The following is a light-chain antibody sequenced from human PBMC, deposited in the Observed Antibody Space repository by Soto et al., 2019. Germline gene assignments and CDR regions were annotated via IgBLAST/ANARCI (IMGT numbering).Light chain of an antibody. V-gene: IGLV3-21*04. CDR3: QLWNSSSDQGV. CDR1: NIGING. J-gene: IGLJ3*02. CDR2: YDN. Sequence: SYELTQPPSVSVAPEKTATITCGGDNIGINGVDWYKQKPSQAPLLVADYDNDRPAGIPERFSGSTSGNTATLTISRVEAGDEADYYCQLWNSSSDQGVFGGGTKLTVL.